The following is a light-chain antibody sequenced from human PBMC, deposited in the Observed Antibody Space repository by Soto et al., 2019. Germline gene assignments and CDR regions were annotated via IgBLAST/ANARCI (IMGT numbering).Light chain of an antibody. CDR3: QQYNNWPQT. J-gene: IGKJ1*01. CDR2: GAS. Sequence: EIVMTQSPATLSVSPGERATLSCRASQSVSSNLAWYQQKPGQAPSLLSYGASTRATGIPSRFSGSGSGTEVTLTISSLQSQDFAVYYCQQYNNWPQTFGQGTKVEIK. V-gene: IGKV3-15*01. CDR1: QSVSSN.